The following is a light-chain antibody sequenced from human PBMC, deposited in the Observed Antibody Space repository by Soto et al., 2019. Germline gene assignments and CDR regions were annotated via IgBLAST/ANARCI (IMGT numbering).Light chain of an antibody. CDR2: GAS. J-gene: IGKJ2*01. V-gene: IGKV3-20*01. Sequence: EIVMTQSPGILSLSPGERATLSCRASQSVSRYLNWFQHKPGQAPRLLIYGASSRAAGIPDRFSGSGSGTDFTLTISRLEPEEFAVFYCLQYGSSPYTFGQGTKLEIK. CDR1: QSVSRY. CDR3: LQYGSSPYT.